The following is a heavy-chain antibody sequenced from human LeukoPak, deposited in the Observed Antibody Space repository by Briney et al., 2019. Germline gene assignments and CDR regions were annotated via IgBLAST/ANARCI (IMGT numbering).Heavy chain of an antibody. Sequence: SETLSLTCTVSGGSISSYYWSWIRQPPGKGLEWIGYIYYSGSTNYNPSLKSRVTISVDTSKNQFSLKLSSVTAADTAVYYCARHVIDIWFDPWGQGTLVTVSS. CDR2: IYYSGST. CDR1: GGSISSYY. D-gene: IGHD2/OR15-2a*01. J-gene: IGHJ5*02. CDR3: ARHVIDIWFDP. V-gene: IGHV4-59*08.